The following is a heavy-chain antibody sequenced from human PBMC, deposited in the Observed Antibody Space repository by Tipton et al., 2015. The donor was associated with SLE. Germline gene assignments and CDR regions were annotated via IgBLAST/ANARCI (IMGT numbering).Heavy chain of an antibody. D-gene: IGHD5-18*01. CDR3: ASGYRYASNWFDP. V-gene: IGHV1-69*01. J-gene: IGHJ5*02. Sequence: QLVQSGAEVKKPGSSVKVSCKASGGTFSSYAISWVRQAPGQGLEWMGGIIPIFGTANYAQKFQGRVTITADESTSTAYMEVSRLRSDDTAVYFCASGYRYASNWFDPWGQGTLVTVSS. CDR1: GGTFSSYA. CDR2: IIPIFGTA.